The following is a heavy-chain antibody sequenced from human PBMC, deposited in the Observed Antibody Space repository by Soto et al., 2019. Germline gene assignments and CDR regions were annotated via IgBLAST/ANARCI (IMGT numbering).Heavy chain of an antibody. J-gene: IGHJ6*04. V-gene: IGHV4-59*12. Sequence: SETLSLTCTVSGGSISSYYWSWIRQPPGKGLEWIGYIYYSGSTNYNPSLKSRVTISVDTSKNQFSLKLSSVTAADTAVYYCARVFGFGGMDVWGKGTTVTVDS. D-gene: IGHD3-10*01. CDR3: ARVFGFGGMDV. CDR1: GGSISSYY. CDR2: IYYSGST.